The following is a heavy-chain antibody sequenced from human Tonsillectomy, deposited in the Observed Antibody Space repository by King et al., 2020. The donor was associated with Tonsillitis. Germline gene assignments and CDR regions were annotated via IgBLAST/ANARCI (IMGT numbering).Heavy chain of an antibody. CDR3: ARLESDCYGSGSYNYYYGMDV. Sequence: VQLVQSGAEVKKPGESLKIACKGSGYSFTNYWIGWVRQMPGKGLEWMGIIYPGDSDTRYTPSFQGQVIISADKSISTAYLQWGSLKASDTAMYYCARLESDCYGSGSYNYYYGMDVWGQGTTVTVSS. J-gene: IGHJ6*02. D-gene: IGHD3-10*01. CDR2: IYPGDSDT. CDR1: GYSFTNYW. V-gene: IGHV5-51*01.